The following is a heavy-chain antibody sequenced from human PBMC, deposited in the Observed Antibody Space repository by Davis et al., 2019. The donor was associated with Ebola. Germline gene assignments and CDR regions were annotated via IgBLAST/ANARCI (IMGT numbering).Heavy chain of an antibody. CDR2: ISSSGSTI. Sequence: GGSLRLSCAASGFTFSSYEMNWVRQAPGKGLEWVSYISSSGSTIYYADSVKGRFTISRDNAKNSLYLQMNSLRAEDTAVYYCARDRGDIVVVPGWFDPWGQGTLVTVSS. J-gene: IGHJ5*02. CDR1: GFTFSSYE. V-gene: IGHV3-48*03. CDR3: ARDRGDIVVVPGWFDP. D-gene: IGHD2-2*01.